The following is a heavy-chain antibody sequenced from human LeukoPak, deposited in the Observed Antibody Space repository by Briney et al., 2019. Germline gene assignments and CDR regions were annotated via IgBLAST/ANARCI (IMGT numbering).Heavy chain of an antibody. V-gene: IGHV4-34*01. CDR1: GGSFSGYY. D-gene: IGHD4-17*01. J-gene: IGHJ4*02. CDR3: ARGGDYGDYRYGVDY. Sequence: SETLSLTCAVYGGSFSGYYWSWIRQPPGKGLEWIGEINHSGSTNYNPSLKSRVTISVDTSKNQFSLKLSSVTAADMAVYYCARGGDYGDYRYGVDYWGQGTLVTVPS. CDR2: INHSGST.